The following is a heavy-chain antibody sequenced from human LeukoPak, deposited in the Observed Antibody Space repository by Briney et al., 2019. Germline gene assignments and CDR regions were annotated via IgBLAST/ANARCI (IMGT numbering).Heavy chain of an antibody. V-gene: IGHV3-23*01. D-gene: IGHD6-19*01. CDR1: GFTFSSYA. CDR3: AKALQWLGNFDY. CDR2: ISGSGGST. Sequence: GGSLRLSCAASGFTFSSYAMSWVRQAPGRGLEWVSAISGSGGSTYYADSVKGRFTISRDNSKNTLYLQMNSLRAEDTAVYYCAKALQWLGNFDYWGQGTLVTVSS. J-gene: IGHJ4*02.